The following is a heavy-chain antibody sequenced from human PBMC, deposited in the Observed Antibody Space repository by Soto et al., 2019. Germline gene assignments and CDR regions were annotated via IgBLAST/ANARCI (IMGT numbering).Heavy chain of an antibody. Sequence: QVQLQESGPGLVKPSQTLSLTCTVSGGSISSGDYYWSWIRQPPGKGLEWIGYIYYSGSNYYNPSLKSRVTMSIYTSKNQFSLNLSSVTAADTAVYYCARVGLVRVFHHWGQGTLVTVSS. V-gene: IGHV4-30-4*01. J-gene: IGHJ1*01. CDR2: IYYSGSN. D-gene: IGHD2-2*01. CDR1: GGSISSGDYY. CDR3: ARVGLVRVFHH.